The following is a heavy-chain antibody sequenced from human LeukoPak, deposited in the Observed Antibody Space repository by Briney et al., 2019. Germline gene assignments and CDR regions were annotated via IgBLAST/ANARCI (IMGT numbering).Heavy chain of an antibody. V-gene: IGHV1-3*01. CDR1: GYTFTSYA. Sequence: GASVKVSCKASGYTFTSYAIHWVRQAPGQSLEWMGWIIAGNGNTKYSQRFQGRVTITRDTSASTAYMELSSLRSEDTAVYYCARDLASSGYYWDWGQGTLVIVSS. CDR2: IIAGNGNT. J-gene: IGHJ4*02. D-gene: IGHD3-22*01. CDR3: ARDLASSGYYWD.